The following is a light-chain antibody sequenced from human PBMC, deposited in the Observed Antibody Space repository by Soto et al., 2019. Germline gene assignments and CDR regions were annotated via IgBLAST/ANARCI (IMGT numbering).Light chain of an antibody. CDR1: SSDVGGYNY. CDR2: EVN. CDR3: SSYAGTSNV. V-gene: IGLV2-8*01. Sequence: QSVLTQPPSASGSPGQSVAISCTGTSSDVGGYNYVSWYQQHPGKAPKLMIYEVNKRPSGVPDRFSGSKSGNTASLTVSGLQAEDEADYYCSSYAGTSNVFGTATKATV. J-gene: IGLJ6*01.